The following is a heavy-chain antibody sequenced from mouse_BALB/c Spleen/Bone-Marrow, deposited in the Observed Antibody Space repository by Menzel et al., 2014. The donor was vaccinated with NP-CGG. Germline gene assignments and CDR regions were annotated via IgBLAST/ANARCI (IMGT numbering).Heavy chain of an antibody. V-gene: IGHV1-9*01. CDR1: GYTFRNYW. J-gene: IGHJ1*01. CDR3: ARVIYWYLDV. CDR2: IXPGSGST. Sequence: QVQLQQSGAELMKPGASVKISCMATGYTFRNYWIEWGRQRPGHGLEWIGEIXPGSGSTDYNENFKGKATFTADTSSNTAYMQLSSLTSADSAVYYCARVIYWYLDVWGAGTTVTVSS.